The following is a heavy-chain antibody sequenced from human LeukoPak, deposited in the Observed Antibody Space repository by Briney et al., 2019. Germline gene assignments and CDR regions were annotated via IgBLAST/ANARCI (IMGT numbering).Heavy chain of an antibody. Sequence: SETLSLTCAVSGGSISSGHSSWNWFRQPPGKGLEWIVYIYHSGSTYYNPSLKSRVAISVDKSKNQFSLKLRSVTAADTALYYCARGGTAFDIWGQGTMVTVSS. V-gene: IGHV4-30-2*01. CDR2: IYHSGST. J-gene: IGHJ3*02. CDR3: ARGGTAFDI. CDR1: GGSISSGHSS. D-gene: IGHD1-26*01.